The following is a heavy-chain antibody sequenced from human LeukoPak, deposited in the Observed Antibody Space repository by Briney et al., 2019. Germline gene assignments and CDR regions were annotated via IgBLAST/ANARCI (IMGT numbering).Heavy chain of an antibody. Sequence: PGGSLRLSCAASGFTVSNNYMSWVRQAPGKGLECVSSISGSGGRTYYADSVKGRFTISRDNSKNTLYLQMNSLRAEDTAEYYCAKDRDDYGDPDVFDMWGQGTMVTVS. CDR1: GFTVSNNY. V-gene: IGHV3-23*01. J-gene: IGHJ3*02. D-gene: IGHD4-17*01. CDR2: ISGSGGRT. CDR3: AKDRDDYGDPDVFDM.